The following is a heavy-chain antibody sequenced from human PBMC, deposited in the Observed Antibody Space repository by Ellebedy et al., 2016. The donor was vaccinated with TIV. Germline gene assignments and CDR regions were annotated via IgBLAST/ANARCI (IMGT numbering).Heavy chain of an antibody. J-gene: IGHJ3*02. V-gene: IGHV3-66*01. CDR3: TTESYDSSGYYSDAFDI. CDR2: IYSGGST. D-gene: IGHD3-22*01. Sequence: GESLKISCAASGFTVSSNYMSWVRQAPGKGLEWVSVIYSGGSTYYADSVKGRFTISRDNSKNTLYLQMNSLRAEDTAVYYCTTESYDSSGYYSDAFDIWGQGTMVTVSS. CDR1: GFTVSSNY.